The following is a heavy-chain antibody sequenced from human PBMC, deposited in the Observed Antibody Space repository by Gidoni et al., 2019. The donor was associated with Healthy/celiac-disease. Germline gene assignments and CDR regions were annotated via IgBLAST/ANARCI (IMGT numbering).Heavy chain of an antibody. CDR2: ISPYNGNT. D-gene: IGHD3-10*01. CDR3: ARAGSFTGYYYGMDV. CDR1: GYTFTSSG. Sequence: QGQLVQSGAEVKPPGASVKVACKASGYTFTSSGISWLRQAPGQGLEWMGWISPYNGNTTYAQKLQGRVTMTTDTSTSTAYMELRSLRSADTAVYYCARAGSFTGYYYGMDVWGQGTTVTVSS. J-gene: IGHJ6*02. V-gene: IGHV1-18*01.